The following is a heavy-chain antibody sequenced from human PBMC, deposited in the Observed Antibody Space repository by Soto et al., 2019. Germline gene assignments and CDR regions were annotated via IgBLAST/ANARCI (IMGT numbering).Heavy chain of an antibody. CDR3: ARARYNWNDDY. V-gene: IGHV1-18*01. J-gene: IGHJ4*02. CDR2: ISAYNGNT. D-gene: IGHD1-1*01. Sequence: ASVKVSCKASGYTFTSYGISWVRQAPGQGLEWMGWISAYNGNTNYAQNFQGRVTMTTDTSTSTAYMELRSLRSEDTAVYYCARARYNWNDDYWGQGTLVTVSS. CDR1: GYTFTSYG.